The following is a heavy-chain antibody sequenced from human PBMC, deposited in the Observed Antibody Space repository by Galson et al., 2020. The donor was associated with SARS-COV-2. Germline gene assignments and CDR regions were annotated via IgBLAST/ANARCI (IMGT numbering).Heavy chain of an antibody. J-gene: IGHJ4*02. V-gene: IGHV2-70*01. CDR2: IDWDDDK. Sequence: SGPTLVKPTQTLTLTCTFSGFSLSTSGMCVSWIRQPPGKALEWLALIDWDDDKYYSTSLKTRLTISKDTSKNQVVLTMTNMDPVDTATYYGVRTISGIVGAIYFDYWGEGTLVTVSS. CDR3: VRTISGIVGAIYFDY. CDR1: GFSLSTSGMC. D-gene: IGHD1-26*01.